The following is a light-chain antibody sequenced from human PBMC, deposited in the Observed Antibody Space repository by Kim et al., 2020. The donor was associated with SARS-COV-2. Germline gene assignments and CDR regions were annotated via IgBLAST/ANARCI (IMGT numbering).Light chain of an antibody. J-gene: IGKJ2*03. CDR3: QQYDNLRYS. Sequence: SAAVGDRVTITCQASQDISNYLNWYQQKPGKAPKLLIYDASNLETGAPSRFSGSGSGTDFTFTISSLQPEDIATYYCQQYDNLRYSFGQGTKLEIK. CDR1: QDISNY. V-gene: IGKV1-33*01. CDR2: DAS.